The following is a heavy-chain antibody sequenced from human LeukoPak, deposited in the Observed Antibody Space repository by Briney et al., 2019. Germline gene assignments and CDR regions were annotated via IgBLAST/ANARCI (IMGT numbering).Heavy chain of an antibody. CDR1: GGTISDYY. J-gene: IGHJ6*03. CDR3: ARGDFCSKSNCYLRPMDV. Sequence: SETLSLTCTVSGGTISDYYWNWIRQPPGKGLEWIGYIYYSGSTTYNPSLKSLVTMSVDTAKSQFSLKLRSVTAADTAVYYCARGDFCSKSNCYLRPMDVWGKGTTVTVSS. V-gene: IGHV4-59*01. D-gene: IGHD3-3*01. CDR2: IYYSGST.